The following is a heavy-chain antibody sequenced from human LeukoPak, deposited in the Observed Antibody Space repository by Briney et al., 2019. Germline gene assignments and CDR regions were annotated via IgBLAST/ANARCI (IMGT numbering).Heavy chain of an antibody. J-gene: IGHJ4*02. D-gene: IGHD2-2*02. CDR1: GFNFRDYY. V-gene: IGHV3-11*04. Sequence: GGSLRLSCAASGFNFRDYYMSWIRQAPGNGLEYISYSSGSGRSIYYADSVKGQFTISRDNAKNSLYLQMNSLRAEDTALYYCARGPYTDYWGQGTLVTVSS. CDR2: SSGSGRSI. CDR3: ARGPYTDY.